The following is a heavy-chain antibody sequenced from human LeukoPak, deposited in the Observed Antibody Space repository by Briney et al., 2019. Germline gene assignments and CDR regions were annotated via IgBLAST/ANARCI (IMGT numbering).Heavy chain of an antibody. CDR1: GYTFTGYF. CDR3: AKDLRDGYNFDY. J-gene: IGHJ4*02. CDR2: ISYDGSNK. D-gene: IGHD5-24*01. V-gene: IGHV3-30*18. Sequence: SCEASGYTFTGYFMHWVRQAPGKGLEWVAVISYDGSNKYYADSVKGRFTISRDNSKNTLYLQMNSLRAEDTAVYYCAKDLRDGYNFDYWGQGTLVTVSS.